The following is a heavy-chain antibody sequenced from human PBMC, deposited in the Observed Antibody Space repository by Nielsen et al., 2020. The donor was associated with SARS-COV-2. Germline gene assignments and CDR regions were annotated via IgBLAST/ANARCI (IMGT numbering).Heavy chain of an antibody. J-gene: IGHJ4*02. Sequence: GESLKISCVASGFTFSNYAMHWVRRAPGKGLEWVSSIRGRSGTTYYADSVDGRFTVSRDDSKSTLYLQMNSLRAEDTAVFYCAKISGSQRHYFDFWGQGALVTVSS. CDR1: GFTFSNYA. V-gene: IGHV3-23*01. D-gene: IGHD1-26*01. CDR2: IRGRSGTT. CDR3: AKISGSQRHYFDF.